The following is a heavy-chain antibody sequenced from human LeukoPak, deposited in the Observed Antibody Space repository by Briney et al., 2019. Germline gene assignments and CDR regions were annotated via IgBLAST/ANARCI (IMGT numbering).Heavy chain of an antibody. D-gene: IGHD1-26*01. CDR2: IGTAGDT. CDR3: ARQNTPHGNFDY. V-gene: IGHV3-13*01. CDR1: GFTLSSYA. J-gene: IGHJ4*02. Sequence: GGSLRRSCAASGFTLSSYAMHWVRQPAGKGLEWVSAIGTAGDTFYPGSVKGRFTISRENAKKSLFLQMNSLRAEDTAVYYCARQNTPHGNFDYWGQGTLVTVSS.